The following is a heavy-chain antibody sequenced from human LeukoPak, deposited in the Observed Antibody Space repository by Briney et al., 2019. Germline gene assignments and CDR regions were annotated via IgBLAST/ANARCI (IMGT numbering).Heavy chain of an antibody. CDR3: ARDHGGSYSY. D-gene: IGHD3-10*01. Sequence: PGGSLRLSCAASGFTFSSYGMHWVRQAPGKGLEWVSYISSSGSTIYYADSVKGRFTTSRDNAQNSLYLQMNSLRVEDTAVYFCARDHGGSYSYWGQGTLVTVSS. CDR2: ISSSGSTI. J-gene: IGHJ4*02. CDR1: GFTFSSYG. V-gene: IGHV3-48*01.